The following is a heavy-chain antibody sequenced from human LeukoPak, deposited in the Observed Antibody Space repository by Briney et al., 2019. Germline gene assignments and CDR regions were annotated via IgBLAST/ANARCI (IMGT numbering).Heavy chain of an antibody. CDR1: GFTFSSYA. V-gene: IGHV3-30-3*01. CDR3: ARDHRVQLWLFYYYYGMDV. CDR2: ISYDGSNK. Sequence: TGGSLRLSCAASGFTFSSYAMHWVCQAPGKGLEWVAVISYDGSNKYYADSVKGRFTISRDNSKNTLYLQMNSLRAEDTAVYYCARDHRVQLWLFYYYYGMDVWGQGTTVTVSS. J-gene: IGHJ6*02. D-gene: IGHD5-18*01.